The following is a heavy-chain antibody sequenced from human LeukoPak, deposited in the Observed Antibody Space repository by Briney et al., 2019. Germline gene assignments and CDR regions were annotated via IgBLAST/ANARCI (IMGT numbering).Heavy chain of an antibody. D-gene: IGHD3-22*01. CDR2: IYYSGST. CDR1: GGSISSYY. Sequence: SETLSLTCTVSGGSISSYYWSWIRQPPGKGLEWIGYIYYSGSTNYNPSLKSRVTMSVDTSKNQFSMKLSSVTAADTAVYYCARDGTGYYGSSGYYYFDYWGQGILVTVSS. CDR3: ARDGTGYYGSSGYYYFDY. V-gene: IGHV4-59*12. J-gene: IGHJ4*02.